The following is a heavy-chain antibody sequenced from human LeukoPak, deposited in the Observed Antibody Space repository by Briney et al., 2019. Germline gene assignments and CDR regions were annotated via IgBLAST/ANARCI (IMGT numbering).Heavy chain of an antibody. J-gene: IGHJ4*02. Sequence: GVLRLSCAASGFTFSSYAMSLVRQAPGKGLEWVSAISGSGSSTYHADYVKGRFTISRDNSKNTLYLQMNSLRAEDTAVYYCATQTRDVGIVVVISPNDYWGQGTLVTVSS. CDR2: ISGSGSST. CDR3: ATQTRDVGIVVVISPNDY. CDR1: GFTFSSYA. D-gene: IGHD3-22*01. V-gene: IGHV3-23*01.